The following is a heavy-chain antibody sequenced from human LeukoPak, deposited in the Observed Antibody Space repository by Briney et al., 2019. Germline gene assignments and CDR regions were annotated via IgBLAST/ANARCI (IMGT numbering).Heavy chain of an antibody. CDR2: ISSSSSYI. J-gene: IGHJ4*02. Sequence: PGGSLRLSCAASGLTFSSYSMNWVCQAPGKGLEWVSSISSSSSYIYYADSVKGRFTISRDNAKNSLYLQMNSLRAEDTAVYYCARDLSRYGDYIDYWGQGTLVTVSS. V-gene: IGHV3-21*01. D-gene: IGHD4-17*01. CDR1: GLTFSSYS. CDR3: ARDLSRYGDYIDY.